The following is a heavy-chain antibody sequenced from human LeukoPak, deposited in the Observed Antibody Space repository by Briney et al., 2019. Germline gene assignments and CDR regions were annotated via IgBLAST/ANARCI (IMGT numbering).Heavy chain of an antibody. CDR1: GYSFTNYW. J-gene: IGHJ3*02. V-gene: IGHV5-51*01. CDR2: INPDDSDT. Sequence: GESLKISCKGSGYSFTNYWIGWVRQMPGKGLEWMGIINPDDSDTRYSPSFQGQVTISVDKFISTAYLQWSSLKASDTAVYYCARDRLYHAFDIWGQGTMVTVSS. D-gene: IGHD3-16*01. CDR3: ARDRLYHAFDI.